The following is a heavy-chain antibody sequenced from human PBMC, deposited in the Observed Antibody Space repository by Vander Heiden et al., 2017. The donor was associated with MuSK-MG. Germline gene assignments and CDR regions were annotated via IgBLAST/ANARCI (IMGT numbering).Heavy chain of an antibody. D-gene: IGHD6-19*01. CDR1: GSPVSSNY. V-gene: IGHV3-66*01. CDR3: ARDRVAGYYYFDY. Sequence: EVQLVESGGGLVQPGGSLRLSCAASGSPVSSNYMSWVRQAPGKGLEWVSVIYSGGSTYYADSVKGRFTISRDNSKNTLYLQMNSLRAEDTAVYYCARDRVAGYYYFDYWGQGTLVTVSS. CDR2: IYSGGST. J-gene: IGHJ4*02.